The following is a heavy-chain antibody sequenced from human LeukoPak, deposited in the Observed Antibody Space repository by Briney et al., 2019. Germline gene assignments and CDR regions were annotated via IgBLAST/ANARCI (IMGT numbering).Heavy chain of an antibody. J-gene: IGHJ4*02. CDR1: GGSFSGYY. CDR3: ARPAGQVATIIDY. D-gene: IGHD5-12*01. CDR2: INHSGST. V-gene: IGHV4-34*01. Sequence: SETLSLTCAVYGGSFSGYYWSWIRQPPGKGLEWIGEINHSGSTNYNPSFKSRVTISVDTSKNQFSLKLSSVTAADTAVYYCARPAGQVATIIDYWGQGTLVTVSS.